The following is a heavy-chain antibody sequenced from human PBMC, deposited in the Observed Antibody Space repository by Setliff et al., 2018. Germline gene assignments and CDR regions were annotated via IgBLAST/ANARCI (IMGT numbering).Heavy chain of an antibody. J-gene: IGHJ5*02. CDR2: NKSKTDGGTT. CDR1: GFTFSNAW. Sequence: KPGGSLRLSCAASGFTFSNAWMSWVRQAPGRGLEWVGRNKSKTDGGTTDYAAPVKGRFTISRDDSENTLYLQLNSLKTEDTAVYYCTTDCSGARFSSWGQGTLVTVSS. D-gene: IGHD2-15*01. CDR3: TTDCSGARFSS. V-gene: IGHV3-15*01.